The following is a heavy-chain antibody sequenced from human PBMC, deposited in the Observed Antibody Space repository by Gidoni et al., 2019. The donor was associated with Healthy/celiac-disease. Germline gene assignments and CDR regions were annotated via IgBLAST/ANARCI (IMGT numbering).Heavy chain of an antibody. CDR1: GFTFSSYA. Sequence: EVQLLESGGGLVQPGGSLRLSCAASGFTFSSYAMSWVRQAPGKGLEWVSAISGSGGSTYYADSVKGRFTISRDNSKNTLYLQMNSLRAEDTAVYYCAKDNSYCSGGSCFFDYWGQGTLVTVSS. CDR2: ISGSGGST. CDR3: AKDNSYCSGGSCFFDY. V-gene: IGHV3-23*01. D-gene: IGHD2-15*01. J-gene: IGHJ4*02.